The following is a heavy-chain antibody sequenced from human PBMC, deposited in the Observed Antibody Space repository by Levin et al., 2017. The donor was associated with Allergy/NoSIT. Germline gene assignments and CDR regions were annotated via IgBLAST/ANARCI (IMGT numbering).Heavy chain of an antibody. CDR2: IYYSGST. D-gene: IGHD6-13*01. V-gene: IGHV4-30-4*01. J-gene: IGHJ4*02. CDR3: ARGMFSSSWYVYYY. Sequence: SCTVSGGSISSGDYYWSWIRQPPGKGLEWIGYIYYSGSTYYNPSLKSRVTISVDTSKNQFSLKLSSVTAADTAVYYCARGMFSSSWYVYYYWGQGTLVTVSS. CDR1: GGSISSGDYY.